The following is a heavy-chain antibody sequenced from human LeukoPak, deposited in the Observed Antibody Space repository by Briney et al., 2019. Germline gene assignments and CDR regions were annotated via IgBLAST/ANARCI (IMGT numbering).Heavy chain of an antibody. J-gene: IGHJ4*02. D-gene: IGHD6-13*01. CDR2: ISAYNGNT. V-gene: IGHV1-18*01. CDR3: AREVHTAAAGTMIDY. Sequence: ASVKVSCKASGYTFTSYGISWVRQAPGQGLEWMGWISAYNGNTNYAQKLQGRVTITTDTSTSTAYMELRSLRSDDTAVYYCAREVHTAAAGTMIDYWGQGTLVTVSS. CDR1: GYTFTSYG.